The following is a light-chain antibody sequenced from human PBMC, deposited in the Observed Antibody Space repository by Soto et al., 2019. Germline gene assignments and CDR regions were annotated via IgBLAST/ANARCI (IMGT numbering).Light chain of an antibody. CDR3: QHYNSYPWT. J-gene: IGKJ1*01. CDR2: DAS. Sequence: DIQMTQSPSTLSASVGDGVTITCRASQSISSWLAWYQQRPGKAPRLLIYDASSLQSGVPSRFSGSGAGTKFTLTITSLQPDDFAVYYCQHYNSYPWTFGQGTKVDIK. CDR1: QSISSW. V-gene: IGKV1-5*01.